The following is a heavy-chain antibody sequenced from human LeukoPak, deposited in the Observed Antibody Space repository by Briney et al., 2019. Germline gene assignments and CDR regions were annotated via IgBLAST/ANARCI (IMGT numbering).Heavy chain of an antibody. CDR3: ARAILSFGVVNYFDC. J-gene: IGHJ4*02. Sequence: GGSLRLSCAASGFTFSSYAMHWVRQAPGKGLEWVAVISYDGSNKYYADSVKGRFTISRDNSKNTLYLQVNSLRAEDTAVYYCARAILSFGVVNYFDCWGQGTLVTVSS. D-gene: IGHD3-3*01. CDR2: ISYDGSNK. CDR1: GFTFSSYA. V-gene: IGHV3-30*04.